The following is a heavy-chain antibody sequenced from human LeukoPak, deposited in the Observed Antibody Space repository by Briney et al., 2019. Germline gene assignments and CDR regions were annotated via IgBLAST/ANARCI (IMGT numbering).Heavy chain of an antibody. D-gene: IGHD4-17*01. CDR1: RDSISRGSYY. CDR3: ARQDYVSSYFDP. J-gene: IGHJ5*02. CDR2: IYYSGST. V-gene: IGHV4-39*01. Sequence: PSETLSLTCTVSRDSISRGSYYWGWIRQPPGKGLEWIGTIYYSGSTYYNPSLKSRVTKSVGTAKNYFSLSLRSVTAADTALYYCARQDYVSSYFDPWGEGTLVTVSS.